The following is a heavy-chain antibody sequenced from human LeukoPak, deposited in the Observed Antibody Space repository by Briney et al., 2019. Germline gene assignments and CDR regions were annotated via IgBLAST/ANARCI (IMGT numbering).Heavy chain of an antibody. CDR1: GFTFSNYE. J-gene: IGHJ5*02. CDR2: ISSSGSTI. D-gene: IGHD6-13*01. CDR3: ARDLAAAGSDNWFDP. Sequence: TGGSLRLSCAASGFTFSNYEMNWVRQAPGKGLEWVSYISSSGSTIYYADSVKGRFTMSRDNAKNSLYLQMNSLRAEDTAVYYCARDLAAAGSDNWFDPWGQGTLVTVSS. V-gene: IGHV3-48*03.